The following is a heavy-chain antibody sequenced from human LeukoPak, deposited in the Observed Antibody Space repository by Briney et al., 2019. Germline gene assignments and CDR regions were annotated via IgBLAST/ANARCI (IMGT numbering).Heavy chain of an antibody. J-gene: IGHJ4*02. CDR3: AREGYGGDYYFDY. V-gene: IGHV4-30-4*01. CDR1: GGSISSGNYY. D-gene: IGHD2-21*01. Sequence: SQTLSLTCTVSGGSISSGNYYWSWIRQPPGKGLEWIGYIHYSGSTYYNPSLKSRVTISVDTSKNQFSLKLSSVTAADTAVYYCAREGYGGDYYFDYWGQGTLVTVSS. CDR2: IHYSGST.